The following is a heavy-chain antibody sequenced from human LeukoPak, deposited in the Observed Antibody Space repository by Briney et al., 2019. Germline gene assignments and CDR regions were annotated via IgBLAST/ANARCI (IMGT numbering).Heavy chain of an antibody. CDR1: GGSIISYY. J-gene: IGHJ5*02. V-gene: IGHV4-59*08. Sequence: PSETLSLTCTVSGGSIISYYWSWIRQPPGKGLEWIGYIYYSGSTNYNPSLKSRVTISVDTSKNQFSLKLSSVTAADTAVYYYARHKTHGVRGVPDHRDWFDPWGQGTLVTVSS. CDR2: IYYSGST. CDR3: ARHKTHGVRGVPDHRDWFDP. D-gene: IGHD3-10*01.